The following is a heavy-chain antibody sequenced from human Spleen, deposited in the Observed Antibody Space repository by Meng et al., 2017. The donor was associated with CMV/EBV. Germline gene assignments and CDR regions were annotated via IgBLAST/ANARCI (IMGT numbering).Heavy chain of an antibody. D-gene: IGHD6-19*01. V-gene: IGHV4-59*12. CDR3: ARGGAVAGTGLGS. Sequence: SETLSLTCTVSGGSISTFYWSWIRQPPGKGLEWIGNIYYSGSTNYNPSLKRRVTISVDTSKNQVSLRLNSVTAADTAVYYCARGGAVAGTGLGSWGQGTLVTVSS. CDR2: IYYSGST. J-gene: IGHJ5*02. CDR1: GGSISTFY.